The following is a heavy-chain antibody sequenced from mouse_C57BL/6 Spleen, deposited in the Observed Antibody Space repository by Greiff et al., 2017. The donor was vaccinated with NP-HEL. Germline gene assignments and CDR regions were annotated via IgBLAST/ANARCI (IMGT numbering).Heavy chain of an antibody. Sequence: QVQLQQPGAELVRPGSSVKLSCKASGYTFTSYWMHWVKQRPIQGLEWIGNIDPSDSETHYNQKFKDKATLTVDKSSSTAYMQLSSLTSEDSAVYYCAIIDGSGYFDYWGQGTTLTVSS. D-gene: IGHD1-1*01. CDR2: IDPSDSET. CDR1: GYTFTSYW. V-gene: IGHV1-52*01. CDR3: AIIDGSGYFDY. J-gene: IGHJ2*01.